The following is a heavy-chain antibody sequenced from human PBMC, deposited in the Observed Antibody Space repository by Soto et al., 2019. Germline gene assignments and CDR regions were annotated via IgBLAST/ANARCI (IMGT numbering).Heavy chain of an antibody. CDR1: GFTFGDYA. J-gene: IGHJ4*02. Sequence: GGSLRLSCTASGFTFGDYAMSWFRQAPGKGLEWVGFIRSKAYGGTTEYAASVKGRFTISRDDSKSIAYLQMNSLKTEDTAVYYCTRMYYDFCSGHRDYFDYWGQGT. V-gene: IGHV3-49*03. CDR3: TRMYYDFCSGHRDYFDY. CDR2: IRSKAYGGTT. D-gene: IGHD3-3*01.